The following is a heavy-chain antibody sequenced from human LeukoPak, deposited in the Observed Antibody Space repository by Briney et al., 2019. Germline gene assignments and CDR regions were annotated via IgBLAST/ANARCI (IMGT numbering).Heavy chain of an antibody. CDR2: INHSGST. J-gene: IGHJ6*02. V-gene: IGHV4-34*01. CDR3: ARALYYYGSGSYGV. CDR1: GGSFSGYY. D-gene: IGHD3-10*01. Sequence: SETLSLTCAVYGGSFSGYYWSWIRQPPGKGLEWIGEINHSGSTNYNPSLKSRVTISVDTSKNQFSLKLSSVTAADTAVYYCARALYYYGSGSYGVWGQGTTVTVSS.